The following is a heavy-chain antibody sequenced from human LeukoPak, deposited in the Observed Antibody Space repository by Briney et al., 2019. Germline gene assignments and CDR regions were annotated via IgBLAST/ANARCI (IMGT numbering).Heavy chain of an antibody. V-gene: IGHV4-59*01. Sequence: PSETLSLTCTVSGGSLSSYYWSRVRQPPGKGLEWIGYIYYSGSADYNPSLKSRVTMSVDTSKNQFSLKLSSVTAADTAVYYCARDKQPGDNWGQGTLVTVSS. J-gene: IGHJ4*02. D-gene: IGHD5-18*01. CDR1: GGSLSSYY. CDR2: IYYSGSA. CDR3: ARDKQPGDN.